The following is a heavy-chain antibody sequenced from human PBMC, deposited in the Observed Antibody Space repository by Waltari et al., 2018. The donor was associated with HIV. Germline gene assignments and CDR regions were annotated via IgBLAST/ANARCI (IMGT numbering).Heavy chain of an antibody. CDR2: VYTSGII. J-gene: IGHJ6*02. Sequence: QVQLQESGPGLVKPSQTLSLTCTVSGVSISVGSYYWNWIRQPAGKGREWIGRVYTSGIIDYNPSLKSRVTISIDMSNNQFPLNLRSVTAADTAVYYCAGQWLEFNGMDVWGQGTTVTVSS. V-gene: IGHV4-61*02. CDR1: GVSISVGSYY. CDR3: AGQWLEFNGMDV. D-gene: IGHD6-19*01.